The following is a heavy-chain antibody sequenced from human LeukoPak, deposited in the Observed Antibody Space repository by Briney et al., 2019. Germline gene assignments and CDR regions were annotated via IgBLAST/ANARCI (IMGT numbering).Heavy chain of an antibody. CDR1: GVSISSYY. V-gene: IGHV4-4*07. CDR3: ARGPGYCSGGSCYRGIDY. CDR2: VYTSGST. Sequence: TSETLSLTCTVSGVSISSYYWNWIRQPAGKGLEWIGRVYTSGSTNYNPSLKSRVTMSVDTSKNQFSLKLSSVTAADTAVYYCARGPGYCSGGSCYRGIDYWGQGTLVTVSS. D-gene: IGHD2-15*01. J-gene: IGHJ4*02.